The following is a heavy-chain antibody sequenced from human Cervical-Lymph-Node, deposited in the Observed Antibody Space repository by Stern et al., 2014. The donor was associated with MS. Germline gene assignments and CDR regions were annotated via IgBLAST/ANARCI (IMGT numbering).Heavy chain of an antibody. J-gene: IGHJ4*02. Sequence: VHLAQSGPGLAKPGASLTLSCPASGSTFTNYTMNWVRQPPGQGLEWVSSISSTSTYIYYADSVKGRFTISRDNAKNSLYLQMNSLRAEDTAVYYCTRARRGFDYWGQGTLVTVSS. CDR2: ISSTSTYI. V-gene: IGHV3-21*01. CDR1: GSTFTNYT. CDR3: TRARRGFDY.